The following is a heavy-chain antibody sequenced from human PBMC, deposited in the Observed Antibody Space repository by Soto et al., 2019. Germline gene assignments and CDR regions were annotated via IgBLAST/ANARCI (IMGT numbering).Heavy chain of an antibody. Sequence: ESGGGVVQPGRSLRLSCAASGFTFSSYAMHWVRQAPGKGLEWVAVISYDGSNKYYADSVKGRFTISRDNSKNTLYLQMNSLRAEDTAVYYCARESRLVGSPFDYWGQGTLVTVPS. V-gene: IGHV3-30-3*01. CDR3: ARESRLVGSPFDY. J-gene: IGHJ4*02. CDR2: ISYDGSNK. D-gene: IGHD2-15*01. CDR1: GFTFSSYA.